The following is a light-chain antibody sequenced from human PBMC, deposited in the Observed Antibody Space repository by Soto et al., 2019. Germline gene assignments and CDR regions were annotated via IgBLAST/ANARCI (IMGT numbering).Light chain of an antibody. V-gene: IGLV2-14*03. Sequence: QSALTQPASVSGSPGQSITISCTGTSTEVGSYNYVCWFQQYPGKAPKLIIYDVTNRPSGVSNRSSGSKSGTTASLTISGLQPEDEADYYCSSYTTRVALGVRFGGGTKLTVL. CDR2: DVT. CDR1: STEVGSYNY. CDR3: SSYTTRVALGVR. J-gene: IGLJ2*01.